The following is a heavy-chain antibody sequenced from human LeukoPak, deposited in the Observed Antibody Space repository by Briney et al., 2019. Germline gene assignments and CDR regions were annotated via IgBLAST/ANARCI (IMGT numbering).Heavy chain of an antibody. CDR1: GFTLSTYS. J-gene: IGHJ6*02. CDR3: ARDYYDSSGYTYYYYGMDV. D-gene: IGHD3-22*01. Sequence: GGSLRLSCSASGFTLSTYSMYWVRQAPGKGLEYVSVITSNGGSTYYADSVKGRFTISRDNSKNTLYLQMNSLRAEDTAVYYCARDYYDSSGYTYYYYGMDVWGQGTTVTVSS. CDR2: ITSNGGST. V-gene: IGHV3-64*04.